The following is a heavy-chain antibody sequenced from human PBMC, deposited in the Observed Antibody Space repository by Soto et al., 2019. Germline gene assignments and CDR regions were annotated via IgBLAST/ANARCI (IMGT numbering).Heavy chain of an antibody. CDR2: IIPILNSP. Sequence: QVQLVQSGAEVKKPGSSVKVSCKASGGTFGSYAITWVRRAPGQGLEWLGGIIPILNSPAYAQKLQAIVVITADEITNTAYMELNSLRFDDTAVYYCAREAPYCTSATCPKFYDMDVWGQGTTVTVAS. CDR3: AREAPYCTSATCPKFYDMDV. V-gene: IGHV1-69*01. D-gene: IGHD2-2*01. J-gene: IGHJ6*02. CDR1: GGTFGSYA.